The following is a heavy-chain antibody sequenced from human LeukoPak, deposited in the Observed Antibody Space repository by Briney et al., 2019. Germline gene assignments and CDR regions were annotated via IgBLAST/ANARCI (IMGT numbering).Heavy chain of an antibody. CDR1: GFTFSSYA. V-gene: IGHV3-23*01. J-gene: IGHJ4*02. CDR2: ISGSGGST. CDR3: AAGYYDSSGHPGIFDY. D-gene: IGHD3-22*01. Sequence: GGSLRLSCAVSGFTFSSYAMSWVRQAPGKGLEWVSAISGSGGSTYYADSVKGRFTISGDNSKNTLYLQMNSLRAEDTAVYYCAAGYYDSSGHPGIFDYWGQGTLVTVSS.